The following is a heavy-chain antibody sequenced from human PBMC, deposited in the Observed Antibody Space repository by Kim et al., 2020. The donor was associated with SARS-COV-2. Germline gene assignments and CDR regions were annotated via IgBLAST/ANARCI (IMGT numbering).Heavy chain of an antibody. D-gene: IGHD3-9*01. V-gene: IGHV1-69*01. J-gene: IGHJ4*02. Sequence: QKFQGRVTITADESTSTAYMELSILRSEDTAVYYCARDILTGYPGHFDYWGQGTLVTVSS. CDR3: ARDILTGYPGHFDY.